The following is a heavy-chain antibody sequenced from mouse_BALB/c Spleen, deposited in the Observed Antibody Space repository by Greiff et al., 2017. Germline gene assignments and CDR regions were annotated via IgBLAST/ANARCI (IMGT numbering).Heavy chain of an antibody. CDR3: ARSYYYGSSYYFDY. CDR2: IYPGSGST. V-gene: IGHV1-55*01. J-gene: IGHJ2*01. CDR1: GYNFTSYW. D-gene: IGHD1-1*01. Sequence: QVQLKHPGAELVKPGTSVKLSCKASGYNFTSYWINWVKLRPGQGLEWIGDIYPGSGSTNYNEKFKSKATLTVDTSSSTAYMQLSSLASEDSALYYCARSYYYGSSYYFDYWGQGTTLTVSS.